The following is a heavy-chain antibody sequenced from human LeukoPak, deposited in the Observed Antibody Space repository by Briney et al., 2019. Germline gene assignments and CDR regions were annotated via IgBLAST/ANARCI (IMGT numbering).Heavy chain of an antibody. V-gene: IGHV4-39*01. CDR1: GGSISSSSYY. D-gene: IGHD3-16*02. Sequence: SETLSLTCTVSGGSISSSSYYWGWIRQPPGKGLEWSGSVYYSGSTYYNPSLKSRVSISVDTSKNQFSLKLNSVTAADTAVYYCARLYDYVWGNYRHKGYYFDYWGQGTLVTVSS. CDR3: ARLYDYVWGNYRHKGYYFDY. J-gene: IGHJ4*02. CDR2: VYYSGST.